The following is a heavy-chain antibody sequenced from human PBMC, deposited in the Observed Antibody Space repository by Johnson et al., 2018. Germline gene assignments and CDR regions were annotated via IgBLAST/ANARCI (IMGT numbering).Heavy chain of an antibody. CDR3: ARSGSYYSYYYYMDV. CDR2: IKQDGSGK. CDR1: GFTFSSYW. V-gene: IGHV3-7*01. D-gene: IGHD1-26*01. J-gene: IGHJ6*03. Sequence: VQLVESGGGLVQPGGSLRLSCAASGFTFSSYWMSWVRQAPGKGLEWVANIKQDGSGKYYVDSVKGRFTISRANAKISLYLQMNSLRAEDTAVYYCARSGSYYSYYYYMDVWGKGTTVTVSS.